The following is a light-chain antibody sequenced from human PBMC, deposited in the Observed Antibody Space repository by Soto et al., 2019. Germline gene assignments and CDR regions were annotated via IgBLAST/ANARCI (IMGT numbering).Light chain of an antibody. V-gene: IGKV1-33*01. Sequence: IQMTQSPSSLSASVGDRVTITCQASQDISNYLNWYQQKPGKAPKLLIYDASNLETGVPSRFSGSGSGTDFTFTISSLQSEDIATYYCQQYDNLVTFGGGTKVDIK. CDR1: QDISNY. J-gene: IGKJ4*01. CDR2: DAS. CDR3: QQYDNLVT.